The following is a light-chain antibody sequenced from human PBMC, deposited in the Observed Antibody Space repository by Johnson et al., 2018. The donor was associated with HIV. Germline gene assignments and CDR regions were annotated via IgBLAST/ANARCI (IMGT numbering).Light chain of an antibody. CDR1: SSNIGNNY. Sequence: QPVLTQSPSVSAAPGQKVTISCSGSSSNIGNNYVSWYQQLPGTAPKLLIYDNNKRPSGIPDRFSGSKSGTSATLGITGLQTGDEADYYCGTWDSSLSAYVSGTGTKVTVL. V-gene: IGLV1-51*01. CDR2: DNN. CDR3: GTWDSSLSAYV. J-gene: IGLJ1*01.